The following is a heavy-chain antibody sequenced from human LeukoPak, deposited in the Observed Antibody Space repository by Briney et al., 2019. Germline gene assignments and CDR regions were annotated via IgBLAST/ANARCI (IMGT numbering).Heavy chain of an antibody. CDR3: ARGHYSSGWYSVYWFDP. Sequence: SETLSLTCTVSGGSISSSSYYWGWIRQPPGKGLEWSGSIYYSGSTYYNPSLKSRVTISVDTSKNQFSLKLSSVTAADTAVYYCARGHYSSGWYSVYWFDPWGQGTLVTVSS. J-gene: IGHJ5*02. D-gene: IGHD6-19*01. CDR2: IYYSGST. V-gene: IGHV4-39*07. CDR1: GGSISSSSYY.